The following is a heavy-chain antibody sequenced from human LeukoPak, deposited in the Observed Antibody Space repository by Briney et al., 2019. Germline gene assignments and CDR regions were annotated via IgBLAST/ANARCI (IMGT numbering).Heavy chain of an antibody. V-gene: IGHV4-59*08. Sequence: SETLSLTCTVSGDSISIYYWRWTRQPPGEGVVCIGYSYYSGSTNYNPSLKSRVTISVDTSKNQFSLKLSSVTAADTAVYYCAKLLEWELIGMDVWGQGTTVTVSS. J-gene: IGHJ6*02. D-gene: IGHD1-26*01. CDR2: SYYSGST. CDR1: GDSISIYY. CDR3: AKLLEWELIGMDV.